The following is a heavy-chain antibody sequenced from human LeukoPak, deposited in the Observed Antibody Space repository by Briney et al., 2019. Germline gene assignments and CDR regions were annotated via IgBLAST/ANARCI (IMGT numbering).Heavy chain of an antibody. D-gene: IGHD6-13*01. CDR1: GGSISSGDYY. Sequence: PSQTLSLTCTVSGGSISSGDYYWSWIRQPPGKGLEWIGYIYYSGSTYYNPSLKSRVTISVDTSKNQFSLKLSSVTAADTAVYYCASTPGYSSSWYSDAFDIWGQGTMVTVSS. J-gene: IGHJ3*02. CDR2: IYYSGST. CDR3: ASTPGYSSSWYSDAFDI. V-gene: IGHV4-30-4*01.